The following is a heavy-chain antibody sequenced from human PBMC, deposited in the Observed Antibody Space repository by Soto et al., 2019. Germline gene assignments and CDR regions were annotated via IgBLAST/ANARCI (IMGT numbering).Heavy chain of an antibody. CDR2: IYYTGRT. Sequence: LTCTISGGSISGYYWSWIRQPPGKGLEWIGYIYYTGRTNYNPSLKSRVTISLDTSKNQFSLRLNSVTAADTAVYYCARWAYGYCSSTSCYAGIGKFDYWGQGTLVTVSS. V-gene: IGHV4-59*01. D-gene: IGHD2-2*01. CDR3: ARWAYGYCSSTSCYAGIGKFDY. J-gene: IGHJ4*02. CDR1: GGSISGYY.